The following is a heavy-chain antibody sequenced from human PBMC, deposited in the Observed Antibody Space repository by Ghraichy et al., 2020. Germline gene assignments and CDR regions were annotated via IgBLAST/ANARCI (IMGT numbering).Heavy chain of an antibody. J-gene: IGHJ4*02. CDR3: AKDDRRGMVTLWGMVNFYS. CDR2: TTGSGGST. D-gene: IGHD5-18*01. Sequence: GGSLRLSCTASGFSFGDFAMNWVRLAPGKGLEWVAGTTGSGGSTYHTDSVKGRFTISRDNSKNILYLQMTSLRAEDTAVYYCAKDDRRGMVTLWGMVNFYSWGQGTLVTVCS. V-gene: IGHV3-23*01. CDR1: GFSFGDFA.